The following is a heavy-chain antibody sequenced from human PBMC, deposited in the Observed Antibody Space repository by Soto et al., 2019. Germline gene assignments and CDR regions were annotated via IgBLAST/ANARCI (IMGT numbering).Heavy chain of an antibody. J-gene: IGHJ4*02. V-gene: IGHV3-53*01. Sequence: EVQLVESGGGLIQPGGSLRLSCAVSGFTVSNNYMSWVRQAPGKGLEGVSVIYSGGYTAYGDSVKGRFTISRDNSKNKMFLKMNGRGGDGTAVYSWATQGGGGGYWGQGTLVTVSS. CDR2: IYSGGYT. D-gene: IGHD3-16*01. CDR1: GFTVSNNY. CDR3: ATQGGGGGY.